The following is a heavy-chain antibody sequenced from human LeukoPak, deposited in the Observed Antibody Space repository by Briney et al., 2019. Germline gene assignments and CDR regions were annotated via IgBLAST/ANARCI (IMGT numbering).Heavy chain of an antibody. D-gene: IGHD1-26*01. CDR1: GFTFRIYA. J-gene: IGHJ4*02. V-gene: IGHV3-23*01. CDR3: AGGGGSSPEVLYYFDY. Sequence: GGSLRLSCAASGFTFRIYAMSWVRQAPGKGLEWVSAISGSGGSTYYADSVKGRFTISRDNSKNTLYLQMNSLRAEDTAVYYRAGGGGSSPEVLYYFDYWGRGTLVTVSS. CDR2: ISGSGGST.